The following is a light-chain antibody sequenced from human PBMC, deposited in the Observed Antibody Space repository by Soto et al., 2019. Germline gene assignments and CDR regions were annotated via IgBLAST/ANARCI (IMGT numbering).Light chain of an antibody. CDR1: QSISSW. CDR3: QQYNSYPLT. V-gene: IGKV1-5*03. Sequence: DIQMTQSPSTLSASVGDRVTITCRAIQSISSWLAWYQQKPGKAPNLLIYKASSLESGVPSRFSGSGSGTEFTLTISSLQHDDFATYYCQQYNSYPLTFGGGTKVAIK. CDR2: KAS. J-gene: IGKJ4*01.